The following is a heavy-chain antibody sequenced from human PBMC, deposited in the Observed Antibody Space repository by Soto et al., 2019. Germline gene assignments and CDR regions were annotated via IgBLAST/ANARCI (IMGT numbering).Heavy chain of an antibody. D-gene: IGHD6-19*01. Sequence: QVQLVESWGGVVQPGRSLRLSCAASGFTFSSYGMHLVRQAPGKGLEWVAVIWHDGSNKYYADSVKGRFTISRDNSKNTLYLQMNSLRAEDTAVYYCARGAGSSGWYGDYWGQGPLVTVSS. J-gene: IGHJ4*02. CDR2: IWHDGSNK. CDR1: GFTFSSYG. V-gene: IGHV3-33*01. CDR3: ARGAGSSGWYGDY.